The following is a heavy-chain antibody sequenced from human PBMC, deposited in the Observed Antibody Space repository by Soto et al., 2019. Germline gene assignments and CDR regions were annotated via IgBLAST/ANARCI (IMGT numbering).Heavy chain of an antibody. CDR1: PFTLSGHA. CDR2: ISQNAKNK. J-gene: IGHJ4*02. CDR3: GTGPDEDQLNPGGSFDN. D-gene: IGHD1-1*01. V-gene: IGHV3-30*04. Sequence: GRWLRRSRAPAPFTLSGHASHWIRQPPCNGRECLTAISQNAKNKYYADSVKGRFTISRDNRKNTLYLQMNSLGADDTAVYYCGTGPDEDQLNPGGSFDNWGQGTIVAVYS.